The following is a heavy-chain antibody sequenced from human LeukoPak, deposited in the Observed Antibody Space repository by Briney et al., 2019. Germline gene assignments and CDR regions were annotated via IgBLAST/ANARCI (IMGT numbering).Heavy chain of an antibody. J-gene: IGHJ4*02. CDR1: GYSISSGYY. CDR2: IYYSGST. Sequence: NPSETLSLTCTVSGYSISSGYYWGWIRQPPGKGLEWIGNIYYSGSTYYNASLQSRVTISIDTSKNQFSLRLSSVTAADTAMYFCVKSGGYGLIDYWGQGTLVTVSS. D-gene: IGHD1-26*01. CDR3: VKSGGYGLIDY. V-gene: IGHV4-38-2*02.